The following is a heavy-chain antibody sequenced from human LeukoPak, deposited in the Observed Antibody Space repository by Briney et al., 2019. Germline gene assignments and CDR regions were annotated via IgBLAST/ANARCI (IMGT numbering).Heavy chain of an antibody. D-gene: IGHD4-17*01. Sequence: ASVKVSCKASGYTFTNYGLSWVRQAPGQGLEWMGWIRPYNPSTNYAQKLQGRLTLTTDTSTNTAYMELRSLTSDGTAVYYCARDHLTVTTGDYWGQGTLVTVSS. J-gene: IGHJ4*02. CDR2: IRPYNPST. CDR1: GYTFTNYG. CDR3: ARDHLTVTTGDY. V-gene: IGHV1-18*01.